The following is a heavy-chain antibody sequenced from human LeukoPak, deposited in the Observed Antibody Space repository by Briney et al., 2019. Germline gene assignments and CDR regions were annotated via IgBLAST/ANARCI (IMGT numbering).Heavy chain of an antibody. CDR2: ISSSSSYI. CDR3: ARAVATIRFLEWLLDAFDI. V-gene: IGHV3-21*01. Sequence: GGSLRLSCAASGFTFSSYSMNWVRQAPGKGLEWVSSISSSSSYIYYADLVKGRFTISRDNAKNSLYLQMNSLRAEDTAVYYCARAVATIRFLEWLLDAFDIWGQGTMVTVSS. D-gene: IGHD3-3*01. J-gene: IGHJ3*02. CDR1: GFTFSSYS.